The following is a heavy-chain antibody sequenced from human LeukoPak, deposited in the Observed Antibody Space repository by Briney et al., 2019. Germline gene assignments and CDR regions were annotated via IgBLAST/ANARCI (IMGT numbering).Heavy chain of an antibody. V-gene: IGHV3-7*03. Sequence: GGSLRISCAASGFNFSSYWMSWVRQDPVQGLHWVANIKQDGSEKYYVDSVKGRFTISRDNAKNSLYLQMNSLRAEDTAVYYCARDPIAAAGITFDYWGQGTLVTVSS. D-gene: IGHD6-13*01. J-gene: IGHJ4*02. CDR2: IKQDGSEK. CDR1: GFNFSSYW. CDR3: ARDPIAAAGITFDY.